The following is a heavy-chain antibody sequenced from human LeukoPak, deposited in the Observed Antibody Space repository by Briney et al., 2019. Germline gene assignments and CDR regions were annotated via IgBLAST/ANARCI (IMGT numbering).Heavy chain of an antibody. CDR1: GFTFSSYS. J-gene: IGHJ4*02. Sequence: GSLRLSCAASGFTFSSYSMNWVRQAPGKGLEWIGEINHSGSTNYNPSLKSRVTISVDTSKNQFSLKLSSVTAADTAVYYCARTPLERLPFDYWGQGTLVTVSS. CDR2: INHSGST. D-gene: IGHD1-1*01. V-gene: IGHV4-34*01. CDR3: ARTPLERLPFDY.